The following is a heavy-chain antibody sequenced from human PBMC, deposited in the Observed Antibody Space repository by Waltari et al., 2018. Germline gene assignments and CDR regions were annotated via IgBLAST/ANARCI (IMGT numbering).Heavy chain of an antibody. CDR2: INHSGST. CDR3: AKRPNLYSSSWWGWFDP. Sequence: QVQLQQWGAGLLKPSETLSLTCAVYGGSFSGYYWRWIRQPPGKGLEWIGEINHSGSTNYNPSLKSRVTISVDTSKNQFSLKLSSVTAADTAVYYCAKRPNLYSSSWWGWFDPWGQGTLVTVSS. CDR1: GGSFSGYY. J-gene: IGHJ5*02. D-gene: IGHD6-13*01. V-gene: IGHV4-34*01.